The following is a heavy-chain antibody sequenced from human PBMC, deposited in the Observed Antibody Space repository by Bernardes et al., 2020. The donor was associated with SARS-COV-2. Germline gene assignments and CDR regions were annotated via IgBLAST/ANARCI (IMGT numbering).Heavy chain of an antibody. D-gene: IGHD6-13*01. CDR1: GFMFSTHE. V-gene: IGHV3-48*03. Sequence: GGSLRLSCAASGFMFSTHEMNWVRQAPGKGLEWVSYISSSSSTINYADCVRGRFTISRDNAKNSLQLLMHSLRAEDAAIYYCARGAGSSSWGHFDYWGQGTLVTVSS. CDR3: ARGAGSSSWGHFDY. J-gene: IGHJ4*02. CDR2: ISSSSSTI.